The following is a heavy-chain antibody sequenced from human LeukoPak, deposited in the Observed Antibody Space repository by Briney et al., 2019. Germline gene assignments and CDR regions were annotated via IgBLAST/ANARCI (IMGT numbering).Heavy chain of an antibody. J-gene: IGHJ4*02. D-gene: IGHD2-15*01. Sequence: ASVKVSCKASGYTFTSYDINWVRQATGQGLEWMGWISAYNGNTNYAQKLQGRVTMTTDTSTSTAYMELRSLRSDDTAVYYCARDVGGYCSGGSCYSIGGSDYWGQGTLVTVSS. CDR3: ARDVGGYCSGGSCYSIGGSDY. CDR1: GYTFTSYD. V-gene: IGHV1-18*01. CDR2: ISAYNGNT.